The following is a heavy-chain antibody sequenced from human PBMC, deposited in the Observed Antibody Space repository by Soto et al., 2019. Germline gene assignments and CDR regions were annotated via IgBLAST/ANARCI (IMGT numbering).Heavy chain of an antibody. J-gene: IGHJ6*02. CDR1: GYTLTELS. CDR3: ATAERASFNYYYYGMDV. D-gene: IGHD1-1*01. CDR2: FDPEDGET. Sequence: ASVKVSCKVSGYTLTELSMHWVRQAPGKGLEWMGGFDPEDGETIYAQKFQGRVTMTEDTSTDTAYMELSSLRSEDTAVYYCATAERASFNYYYYGMDVWGQGTTVTVSS. V-gene: IGHV1-24*01.